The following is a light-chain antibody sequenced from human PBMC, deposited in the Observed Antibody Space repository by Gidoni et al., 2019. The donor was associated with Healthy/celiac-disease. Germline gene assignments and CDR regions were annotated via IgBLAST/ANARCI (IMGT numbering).Light chain of an antibody. Sequence: DTHLTESPSSVSASVGDRVTITCWASQSISSWLAWYQQKPGKAPKLLIYAASSWQSGVPSRFSGSGSGTDFTLTISSLQPEDFATYYCQQDNSFPYTFGQXTKLEIK. J-gene: IGKJ2*01. CDR3: QQDNSFPYT. CDR2: AAS. V-gene: IGKV1-12*01. CDR1: QSISSW.